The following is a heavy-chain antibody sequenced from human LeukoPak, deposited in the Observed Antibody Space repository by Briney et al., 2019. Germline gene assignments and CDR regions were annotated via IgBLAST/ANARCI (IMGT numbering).Heavy chain of an antibody. Sequence: GASVNVSCQASVYTLKTYGLIWVRQAPGQGLEWMGWISGYNGNTKFAQNFQGRVTMTTDTSTNTAHMELRSLKSGGTAVYYCATGSITMIRGVTYFYYGMDVWGQRTTVTVSS. D-gene: IGHD3-10*01. CDR3: ATGSITMIRGVTYFYYGMDV. V-gene: IGHV1-18*01. CDR2: ISGYNGNT. J-gene: IGHJ6*02. CDR1: VYTLKTYG.